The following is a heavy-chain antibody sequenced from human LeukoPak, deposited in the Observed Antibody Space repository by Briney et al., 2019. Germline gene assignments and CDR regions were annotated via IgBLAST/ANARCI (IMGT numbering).Heavy chain of an antibody. CDR2: INPNSGGT. J-gene: IGHJ4*02. CDR3: ARVCAKQCLVRGY. CDR1: GYTFTGYY. Sequence: ASVTVSCKGSGYTFTGYYMHWVRQPPGQGGEWMGWINPNSGGTNYAQKFQGRVTMTRDMSISTAYMELSRLRSDDTAVYYCARVCAKQCLVRGYWGQGTLVTVSS. D-gene: IGHD6-19*01. V-gene: IGHV1-2*02.